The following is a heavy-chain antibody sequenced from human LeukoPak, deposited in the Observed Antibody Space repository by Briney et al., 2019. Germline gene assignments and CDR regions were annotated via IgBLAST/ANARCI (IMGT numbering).Heavy chain of an antibody. V-gene: IGHV4-59*08. CDR1: GGSVSTNY. CDR2: ISHSAES. Sequence: PSETPSLTCTVSGGSVSTNYWSWIRQPPGKGLEWIAYISHSAESNSNPSLKSRVTISVDTSKNQFSLKLSSVTAADTALYYCSRHADGGTYPLDVWGKGTTVTVSS. D-gene: IGHD1-26*01. J-gene: IGHJ6*04. CDR3: SRHADGGTYPLDV.